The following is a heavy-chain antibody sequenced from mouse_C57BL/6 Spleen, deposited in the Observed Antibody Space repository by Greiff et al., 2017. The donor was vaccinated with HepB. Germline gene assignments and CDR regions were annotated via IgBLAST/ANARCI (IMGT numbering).Heavy chain of an antibody. J-gene: IGHJ2*01. CDR2: INPGSGGT. V-gene: IGHV1-54*01. CDR1: GYAFTNYL. CDR3: ARAQFDY. Sequence: QVQLQQSGAELVRPGTSVKASCKASGYAFTNYLIEWVKQRPGQGLEWIGVINPGSGGTNYNEKFKGKATLTADKSSSTAYMQLSSLTSEDSAVYFCARAQFDYWGQGTTLTVSS.